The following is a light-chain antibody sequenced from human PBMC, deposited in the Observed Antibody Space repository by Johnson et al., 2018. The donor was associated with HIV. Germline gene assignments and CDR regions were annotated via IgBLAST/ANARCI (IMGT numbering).Light chain of an antibody. Sequence: QSVLTQPPSVSAAPGQKVTISCSGSSSNIGNNYVSWYQQLPGTAPKLLIYDNNKRPSGIPDRFSGSKSVTSATLGITGLPTGDEADYYCGTLDSSLSSYVFGTGTKVTVL. V-gene: IGLV1-51*01. CDR2: DNN. CDR3: GTLDSSLSSYV. CDR1: SSNIGNNY. J-gene: IGLJ1*01.